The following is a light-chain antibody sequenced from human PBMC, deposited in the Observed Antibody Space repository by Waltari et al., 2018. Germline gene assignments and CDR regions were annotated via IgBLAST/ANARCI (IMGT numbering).Light chain of an antibody. CDR1: QSISSW. CDR2: KAS. V-gene: IGKV1-5*03. CDR3: QQYNSYSRT. J-gene: IGKJ1*01. Sequence: DIQMTQSPSTLSASVGARFTITCRASQSISSWLAWYQQKPGKAPKLLIYKASSLESGVPSRFSGSGSGTEFTLTISSLQPDDFATYYCQQYNSYSRTFGQGTKVEIK.